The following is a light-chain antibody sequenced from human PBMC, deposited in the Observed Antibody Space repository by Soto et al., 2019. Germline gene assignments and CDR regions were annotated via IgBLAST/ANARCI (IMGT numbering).Light chain of an antibody. CDR1: QSISSH. CDR2: DAS. CDR3: HQFGSSPLAFT. J-gene: IGKJ2*01. V-gene: IGKV3-20*01. Sequence: EIVLTQSPGTLSLSPGERATLSCRASQSISSHLAWYQQKPGQAPRLLMYDASNRATGIPARFSGSGSGTDFTLTISRLEPEDFAVYYCHQFGSSPLAFTFGQGTKLEI.